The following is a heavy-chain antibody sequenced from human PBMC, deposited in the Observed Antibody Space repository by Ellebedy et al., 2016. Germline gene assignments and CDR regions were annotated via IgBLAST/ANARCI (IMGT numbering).Heavy chain of an antibody. V-gene: IGHV4-59*08. CDR1: GGSISSYY. CDR3: ATYTMGRLDY. D-gene: IGHD1-1*01. Sequence: SETLSLTCTVSGGSISSYYWSWIRQAPGKGLEWIAYFYHSGNTNYSPSLKSRVTISVDTSKNQFSLKLSSVTAADTAVYYCATYTMGRLDYWGQGTLVTVSS. CDR2: FYHSGNT. J-gene: IGHJ4*02.